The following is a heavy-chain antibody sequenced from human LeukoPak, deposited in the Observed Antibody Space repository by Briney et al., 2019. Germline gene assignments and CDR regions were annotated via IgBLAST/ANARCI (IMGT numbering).Heavy chain of an antibody. CDR1: GGSISRSSYY. D-gene: IGHD5-18*01. V-gene: IGHV4-39*01. CDR3: ARSPMDTAMVTYFDY. Sequence: SETLSLTCTVSGGSISRSSYYWGWIRQSPGKGLEWIGSIYYSGSTDYSPSLKSRVTISVDTSKNQFSLKLSSVTAADTAVYYCARSPMDTAMVTYFDYWGQGTLVTVSS. CDR2: IYYSGST. J-gene: IGHJ4*02.